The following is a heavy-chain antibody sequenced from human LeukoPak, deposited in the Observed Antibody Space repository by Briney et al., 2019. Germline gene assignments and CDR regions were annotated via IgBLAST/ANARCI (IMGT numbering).Heavy chain of an antibody. CDR2: ISYDVSNK. CDR1: GFTFSTSA. J-gene: IGHJ4*02. D-gene: IGHD6-6*01. V-gene: IGHV3-30*04. CDR3: ARDRVPYSTSSGGGPDY. Sequence: GGSLRLSRAASGFTFSTSAMHWVRQAPGKGLEWVAIISYDVSNKYYADSVKGRFTISRDNSKNTLYLQMNSLSAEDTALYYCARDRVPYSTSSGGGPDYWGQGTLVTVSS.